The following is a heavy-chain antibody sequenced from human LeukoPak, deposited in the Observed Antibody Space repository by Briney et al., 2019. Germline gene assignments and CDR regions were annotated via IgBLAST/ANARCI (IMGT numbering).Heavy chain of an antibody. D-gene: IGHD5-24*01. J-gene: IGHJ4*02. CDR3: ARDRYGDGFAHLDY. CDR1: GYTFTSYA. V-gene: IGHV1-2*02. CDR2: ITPSGGT. Sequence: GASVKVSCKASGYTFTSYAIHWVRQAPGQGLEWMGWITPSGGTNYPQKFQGRVAITWDTSITTAYMDLSRLTSDDTAVHYCARDRYGDGFAHLDYWGQGALVTVSS.